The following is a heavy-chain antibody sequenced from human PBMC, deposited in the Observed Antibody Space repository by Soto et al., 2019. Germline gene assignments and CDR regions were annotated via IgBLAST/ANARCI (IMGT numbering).Heavy chain of an antibody. Sequence: GGSLRLSCVASGFTFSSYALHWVRQAPGKGLEWVALISNDGMNTFYADSVRGRMTVSRDKAEKTMYLQMNSLTAEDTAVYYCAKGLRFMEHWGQGTVVTVSS. D-gene: IGHD1-1*01. CDR1: GFTFSSYA. CDR3: AKGLRFMEH. CDR2: ISNDGMNT. J-gene: IGHJ1*01. V-gene: IGHV3-30-3*02.